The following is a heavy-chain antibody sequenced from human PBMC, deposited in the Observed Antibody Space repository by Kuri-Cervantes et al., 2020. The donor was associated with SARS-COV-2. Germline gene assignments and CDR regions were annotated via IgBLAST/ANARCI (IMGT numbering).Heavy chain of an antibody. CDR3: ASGKMGWAYFDY. D-gene: IGHD2-21*01. V-gene: IGHV1-69*06. Sequence: SVKVSCKASGGTFSSYAISWVRQAPGQGLEWMGRIIPIFGTANYAQKFQGRVTITADKSTSTAYMELSSLRSEDTAVYYCASGKMGWAYFDYWGQGTRVTVSS. CDR1: GGTFSSYA. J-gene: IGHJ4*02. CDR2: IIPIFGTA.